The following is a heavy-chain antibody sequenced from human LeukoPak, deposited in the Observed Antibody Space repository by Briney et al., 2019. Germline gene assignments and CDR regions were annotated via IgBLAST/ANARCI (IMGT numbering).Heavy chain of an antibody. Sequence: KPSETLSLTCTVSGGSISSSSYYWGWIRQPPGKGLEWIGSIYYSGSTDYNPSLKSRVTISADTSKNQFSLKLSSVTATDTAVYYCTLDRAVAGGSYFDYWGQGTLVTVTS. CDR3: TLDRAVAGGSYFDY. CDR1: GGSISSSSYY. D-gene: IGHD6-19*01. J-gene: IGHJ4*02. V-gene: IGHV4-39*01. CDR2: IYYSGST.